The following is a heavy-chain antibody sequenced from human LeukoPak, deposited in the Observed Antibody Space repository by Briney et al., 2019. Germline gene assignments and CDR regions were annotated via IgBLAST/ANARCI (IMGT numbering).Heavy chain of an antibody. J-gene: IGHJ4*02. V-gene: IGHV1-69*05. Sequence: ASVKVSCKASGGTFSSYAISWVRQAPGQGLEWMGRIIPIFGTANYAQKFQGRVTITTDESTSTAYMELSSLRSEDTAVYYCARLGVWGERIDYWGQRTLVTVSS. D-gene: IGHD1-1*01. CDR1: GGTFSSYA. CDR3: ARLGVWGERIDY. CDR2: IIPIFGTA.